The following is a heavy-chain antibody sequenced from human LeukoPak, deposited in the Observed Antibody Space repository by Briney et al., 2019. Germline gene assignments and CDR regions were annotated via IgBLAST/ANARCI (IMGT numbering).Heavy chain of an antibody. CDR1: GFTFSSYW. J-gene: IGHJ5*02. V-gene: IGHV3-7*01. Sequence: PGGSLRLSWAASGFTFSSYWMSWVRQAPGKGLEWVANIKQDGSEKYYVDSVKGRFTISRDNAKNSLYLQMNSLRAEDTAVYYCARDLISYCTNGVCGGRFDPWGQGTLVTVSS. CDR3: ARDLISYCTNGVCGGRFDP. D-gene: IGHD2-8*01. CDR2: IKQDGSEK.